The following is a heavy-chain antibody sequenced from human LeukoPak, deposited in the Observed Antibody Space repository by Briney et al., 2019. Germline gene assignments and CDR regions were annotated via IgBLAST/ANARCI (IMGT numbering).Heavy chain of an antibody. V-gene: IGHV1-2*02. CDR3: AGGYEDS. J-gene: IGHJ4*02. Sequence: GASVKASCRASGYTFTGYYIHWVRQAPGQGLERMGWINPNSGGTNFAQKFQGRVTMTRDTSISTAYMELSRLRSDDTAVYYCAGGYEDSWGQGTLVTVSS. CDR1: GYTFTGYY. D-gene: IGHD5-12*01. CDR2: INPNSGGT.